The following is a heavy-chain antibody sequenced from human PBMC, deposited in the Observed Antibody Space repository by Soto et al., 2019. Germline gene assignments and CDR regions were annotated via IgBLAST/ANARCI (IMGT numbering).Heavy chain of an antibody. J-gene: IGHJ6*02. D-gene: IGHD6-13*01. CDR3: RSSSRYSTDV. V-gene: IGHV4-39*01. Sequence: QLQLQESGPGLVKPSETLSLSCTVSGGSITSSFYWGWIRQPPGKGLEWIGSIYGTGNTYYNPSLKGRVTISADRSKNQLSLNLISVTGADTAVYYCRSSSRYSTDVWGQGETVTVSS. CDR2: IYGTGNT. CDR1: GGSITSSFY.